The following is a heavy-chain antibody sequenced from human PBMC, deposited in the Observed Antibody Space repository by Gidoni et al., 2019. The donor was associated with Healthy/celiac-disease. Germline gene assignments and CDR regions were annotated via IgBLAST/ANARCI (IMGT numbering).Heavy chain of an antibody. Sequence: QVQLVESGGGVVQPRRSLRLSCSAPGFTFRTHAMHWVRQAPGKGLEWVAVISYDGSNKYYADSVKGRFTISRDNSKNTLYLQMNSLRAEDTAVYYCARDRPPLRFLEWLLFGDAFDIWGQGTMVTVSS. CDR1: GFTFRTHA. CDR3: ARDRPPLRFLEWLLFGDAFDI. J-gene: IGHJ3*02. CDR2: ISYDGSNK. D-gene: IGHD3-3*01. V-gene: IGHV3-30-3*01.